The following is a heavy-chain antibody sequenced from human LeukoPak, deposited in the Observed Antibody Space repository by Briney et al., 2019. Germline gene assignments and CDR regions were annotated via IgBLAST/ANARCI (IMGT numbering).Heavy chain of an antibody. CDR1: GGTFSSYA. CDR3: ARATRLRPDCSSTSCYLLGPNY. CDR2: IIPIFGTA. J-gene: IGHJ4*02. Sequence: ASVTVSCKASGGTFSSYAISWVRQAPGQGLEWIAGIIPIFGTANYAQKFQGRVTITADKSTSTAYMELSSLRSEDTAVYYCARATRLRPDCSSTSCYLLGPNYWGQGTLVTVSS. D-gene: IGHD2-2*01. V-gene: IGHV1-69*06.